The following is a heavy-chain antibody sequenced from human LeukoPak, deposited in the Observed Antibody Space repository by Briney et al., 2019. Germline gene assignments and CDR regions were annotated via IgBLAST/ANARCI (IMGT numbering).Heavy chain of an antibody. Sequence: SETLSLTCTVSADSISPYYWHWIRQPPGKGLEWIGYINYSGTTDYNPSLESRVTISVDTSKKQLFLRLRSMTAADTAVYYCAREYSSFEYWGQGTLVTVSS. V-gene: IGHV4-59*01. CDR2: INYSGTT. CDR1: ADSISPYY. CDR3: AREYSSFEY. J-gene: IGHJ4*02. D-gene: IGHD6-13*01.